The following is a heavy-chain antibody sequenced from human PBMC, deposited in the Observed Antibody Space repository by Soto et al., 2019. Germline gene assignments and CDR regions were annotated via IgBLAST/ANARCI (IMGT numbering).Heavy chain of an antibody. CDR1: GYTFTSCA. CDR3: ARDQDRVVVAAPTY. V-gene: IGHV1-3*01. D-gene: IGHD2-15*01. J-gene: IGHJ4*02. Sequence: ASVKVSCKASGYTFTSCAMHWVRQAPGQRLEWMGWINAGNGNTKYSQKFQGRVTITRDTSASTAYMELSSLRSEDTAVYYCARDQDRVVVAAPTYWGQGTLVTVSS. CDR2: INAGNGNT.